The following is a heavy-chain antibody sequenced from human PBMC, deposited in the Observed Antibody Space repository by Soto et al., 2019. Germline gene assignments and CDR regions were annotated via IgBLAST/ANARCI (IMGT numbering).Heavy chain of an antibody. Sequence: QVQLVQSVAEVKKPGSSVNVSCKASGGPFSDYSINWVRQAPGQGLEWMVVIIPVFATPNYAQKFQGRVTITADKSTSTAYMELSNLRSEDTAIYFCARDPDYGANSGLGLVDYWGQVTLVTVTS. CDR2: IIPVFATP. CDR1: GGPFSDYS. V-gene: IGHV1-69*06. D-gene: IGHD4-17*01. CDR3: ARDPDYGANSGLGLVDY. J-gene: IGHJ4*02.